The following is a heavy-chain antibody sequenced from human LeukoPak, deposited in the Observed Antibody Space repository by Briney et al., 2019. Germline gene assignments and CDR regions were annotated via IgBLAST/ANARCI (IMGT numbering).Heavy chain of an antibody. V-gene: IGHV4-59*12. CDR1: GGSIGGYY. Sequence: SETLSLTCTVSGGSIGGYYWSWIRQPPGKGLEYIGYIHYSGTTNYNPSLESRLTISLDTSKNQFSLKLSSVTAADTAVYYCARVGDIVVVPAAGGSGFDPWGQGTLVTVSS. CDR2: IHYSGTT. CDR3: ARVGDIVVVPAAGGSGFDP. J-gene: IGHJ5*02. D-gene: IGHD2-2*01.